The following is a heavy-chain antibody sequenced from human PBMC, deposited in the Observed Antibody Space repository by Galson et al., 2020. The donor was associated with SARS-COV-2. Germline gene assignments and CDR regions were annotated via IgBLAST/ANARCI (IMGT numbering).Heavy chain of an antibody. J-gene: IGHJ6*02. V-gene: IGHV4-59*01. Sequence: SETLSLTCTVSGGSISSYYWSWIRQPPGKGLEWIGYIYYSGSTNYNPSLKSRVTISVDTSKNQFSLKLSSVTAADTAVYYCARSYCSGGSCYDHHRSHYYYYGMDVWGQGTTVTVS. CDR1: GGSISSYY. CDR3: ARSYCSGGSCYDHHRSHYYYYGMDV. CDR2: IYYSGST. D-gene: IGHD2-15*01.